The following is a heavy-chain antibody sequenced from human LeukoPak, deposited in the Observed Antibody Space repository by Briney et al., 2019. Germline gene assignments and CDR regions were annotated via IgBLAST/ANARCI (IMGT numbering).Heavy chain of an antibody. CDR1: GYTFTSYY. CDR3: ARVGEGYDYGGAFDI. J-gene: IGHJ3*02. V-gene: IGHV1-46*01. CDR2: INPSGGST. D-gene: IGHD4-23*01. Sequence: ASVKVSCKASGYTFTSYYMHWVRQAPGQGLEWIGIINPSGGSTSYAQKFQGRVTMSRDTSTSTVYMELSSLRSEDTAGYYCARVGEGYDYGGAFDIWGQGTMVTVSS.